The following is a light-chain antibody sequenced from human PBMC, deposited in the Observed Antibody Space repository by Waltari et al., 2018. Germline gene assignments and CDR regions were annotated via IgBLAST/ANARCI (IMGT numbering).Light chain of an antibody. CDR3: QHTYNTPWT. V-gene: IGKV1-39*01. CDR1: QTISSY. Sequence: DIQMTQSPSSLSASVGDTVTITCRATQTISSYLNWYQHKPGKAPTLLIYAASSLQSGVPSRFSGSGSGTDFTLTISSLQREDFATYYCQHTYNTPWTFGQGTKVEVK. CDR2: AAS. J-gene: IGKJ1*01.